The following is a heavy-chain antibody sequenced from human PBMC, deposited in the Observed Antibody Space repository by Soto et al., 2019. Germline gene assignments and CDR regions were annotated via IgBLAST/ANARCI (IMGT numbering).Heavy chain of an antibody. CDR2: ISYDGSNK. D-gene: IGHD2-8*01. J-gene: IGHJ4*02. CDR1: RFTFINYP. V-gene: IGHV3-30-3*01. Sequence: QVHLEESGGGVVQPGRSLRLSCAASRFTFINYPWNWFRRPPGKGRDWGAAISYDGSNKYYADSVKGRFTISRDNSENTLYLQMNSLRTEDTAVYYCARSPYDRYAGGNYFDYWGQGTLVTVSS. CDR3: ARSPYDRYAGGNYFDY.